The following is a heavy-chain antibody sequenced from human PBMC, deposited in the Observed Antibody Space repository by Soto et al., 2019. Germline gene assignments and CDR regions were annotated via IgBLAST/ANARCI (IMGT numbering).Heavy chain of an antibody. D-gene: IGHD3-22*01. CDR1: GGSFSGYY. V-gene: IGHV4-34*01. J-gene: IGHJ4*02. Sequence: QVQLQQWGAGLLKPSETLSLTCAAYGGSFSGYYWSWIRQPPGKGLEWIGEINHSGSTNYNPSLKSRVTISVDTSKNQFSLKLSSVTAADTAVYYCARRRRTYSSGFDYWGQGTLVTVSS. CDR2: INHSGST. CDR3: ARRRRTYSSGFDY.